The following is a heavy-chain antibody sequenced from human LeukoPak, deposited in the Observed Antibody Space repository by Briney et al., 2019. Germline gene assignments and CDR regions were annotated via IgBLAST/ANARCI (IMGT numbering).Heavy chain of an antibody. D-gene: IGHD6-25*01. CDR2: IYYSGST. CDR3: ASIAAIYYYMDV. J-gene: IGHJ6*03. Sequence: SETLSLTCAVSGGSISSYYWSWIRQPPGKGLEWIGYIYYSGSTNYNPSLKSRVTISVDTSKNQFSLELSSVTAADTAVYYCASIAAIYYYMDVWGKGTTVTVSS. V-gene: IGHV4-59*08. CDR1: GGSISSYY.